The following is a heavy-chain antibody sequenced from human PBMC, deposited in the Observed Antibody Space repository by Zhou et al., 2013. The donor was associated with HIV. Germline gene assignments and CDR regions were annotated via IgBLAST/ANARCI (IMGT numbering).Heavy chain of an antibody. CDR1: GYTFTGFY. Sequence: QVQLVQSGAEVKKPGASVRLSCKASGYTFTGFYIHWVRQAPGQGLEWMGYIDPNSGATNIAQRFQGRVTMTRDTSISTAYMELSSLRSDDTAVYYCARDLFSGEGDYFDHWGQGTLVTVSS. CDR2: IDPNSGAT. CDR3: ARDLFSGEGDYFDH. D-gene: IGHD3-10*01. V-gene: IGHV1-2*02. J-gene: IGHJ4*02.